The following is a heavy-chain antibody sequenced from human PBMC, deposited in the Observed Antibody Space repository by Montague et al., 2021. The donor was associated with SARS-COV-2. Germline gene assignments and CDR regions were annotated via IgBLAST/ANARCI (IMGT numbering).Heavy chain of an antibody. Sequence: SETLSLTCAVHGGSFSTYSWNWIRQPPGKGLEWIGEINHGGSTNYNPSLKSRVTISADTSKHQFSLKLTSVAAADTAVYYCARLGDGVVPSPILGVGPYYSYYYMDVWGKGTTVTVSS. D-gene: IGHD3-10*01. CDR3: ARLGDGVVPSPILGVGPYYSYYYMDV. V-gene: IGHV4-34*01. CDR1: GGSFSTYS. CDR2: INHGGST. J-gene: IGHJ6*03.